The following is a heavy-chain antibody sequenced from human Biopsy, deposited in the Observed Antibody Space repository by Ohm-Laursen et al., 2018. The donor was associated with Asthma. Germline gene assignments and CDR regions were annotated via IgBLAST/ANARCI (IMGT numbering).Heavy chain of an antibody. CDR2: INFSFGTT. V-gene: IGHV1-69*13. Sequence: SVNVSCKSLGGTFNTYVIGWVRQAPGQGLEWMGGINFSFGTTTYTQKFQDRVTITADDSTSTVYMELGSLRSEDTAVYYCARKAGSCISRTCYSLDFWGQGTLVTVSS. J-gene: IGHJ4*02. D-gene: IGHD2-2*01. CDR1: GGTFNTYV. CDR3: ARKAGSCISRTCYSLDF.